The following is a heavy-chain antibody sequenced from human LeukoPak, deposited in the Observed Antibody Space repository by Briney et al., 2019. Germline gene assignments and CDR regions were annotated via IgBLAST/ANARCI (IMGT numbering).Heavy chain of an antibody. CDR1: GFTFSSYS. D-gene: IGHD1-1*01. V-gene: IGHV3-21*01. CDR2: ISSSSSYI. CDR3: ACSRVLWNAFDI. Sequence: GGSLRLSCAASGFTFSSYSMNWVRQAPGKGLEWVSSISSSSSYIYYADSVKGRFTISRDNAKNSLYLQMNSLRAEDTAVYYCACSRVLWNAFDIWGQGTMVTVSS. J-gene: IGHJ3*02.